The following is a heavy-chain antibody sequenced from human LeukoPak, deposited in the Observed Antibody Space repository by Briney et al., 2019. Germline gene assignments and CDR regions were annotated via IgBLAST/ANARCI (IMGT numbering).Heavy chain of an antibody. CDR2: ISISGSTI. CDR3: SRERGLLFDS. D-gene: IGHD3-10*01. CDR1: GFTFSTYE. J-gene: IGHJ4*02. Sequence: GGSLRLSCAASGFTFSTYEMNWVRQAPGKGLEWVSYISISGSTIYYADSVKGRFTISRANAKNALYLQMNSLRAEDTAVYYCSRERGLLFDSWGQGTLVTVSS. V-gene: IGHV3-48*03.